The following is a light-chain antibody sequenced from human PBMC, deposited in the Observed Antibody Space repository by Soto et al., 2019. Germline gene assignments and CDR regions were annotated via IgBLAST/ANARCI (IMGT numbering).Light chain of an antibody. J-gene: IGKJ1*01. CDR3: QQSFNTPRS. CDR1: RSISTF. CDR2: SAS. Sequence: DIQMTQSPSSLSASLGDRVSITCRASRSISTFLKWYQQKPGKAPKLLIYSASILQSGVPSRFSGSGSGTDFTLTISSLQPEDFATYYCQQSFNTPRSFGQGTKLEIK. V-gene: IGKV1-39*01.